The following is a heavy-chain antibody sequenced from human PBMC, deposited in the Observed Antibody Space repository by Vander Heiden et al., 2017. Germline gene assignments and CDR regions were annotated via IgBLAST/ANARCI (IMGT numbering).Heavy chain of an antibody. CDR2: ISSSGTFT. D-gene: IGHD4-17*01. CDR1: GFPFSSYT. Sequence: EVQLVESGGGVVKPWGSLRLSCAPSGFPFSSYTMDWVRQAPGKGLEWISLISSSGTFTYHADSVKGRFTISRDNAMNSLYLQMNSLRGDDTAVYYCARLTHGDYDSPFDHWGQGTLVTVSS. J-gene: IGHJ4*02. V-gene: IGHV3-21*01. CDR3: ARLTHGDYDSPFDH.